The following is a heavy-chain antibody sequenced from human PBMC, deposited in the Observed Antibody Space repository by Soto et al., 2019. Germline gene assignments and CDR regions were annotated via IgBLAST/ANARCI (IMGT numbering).Heavy chain of an antibody. Sequence: QITLKESGPTLVKPTQTLTLTCTFSGISLSTSGVGVGWIRQPPGKALEWLALIYWDDDKRYSTSLKSRLTITEDTSKNQVGLTMASMDPVDTATYFGAHRQVATTRDSKGAFDIWGQGTMVTVSS. D-gene: IGHD5-12*01. J-gene: IGHJ3*02. CDR3: AHRQVATTRDSKGAFDI. CDR2: IYWDDDK. V-gene: IGHV2-5*02. CDR1: GISLSTSGVG.